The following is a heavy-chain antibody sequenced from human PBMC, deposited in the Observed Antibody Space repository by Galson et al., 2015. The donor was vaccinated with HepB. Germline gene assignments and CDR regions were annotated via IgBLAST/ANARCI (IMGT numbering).Heavy chain of an antibody. CDR1: GFTFSSYS. J-gene: IGHJ5*01. Sequence: SLRLSCAASGFTFSSYSMNWVRQAPGKGLEWVSYIRSSSSTINYADSVKGRFSITIDKAKYSLYLQMNRLRDEDTAVYYYSRGSSRLERSDNWFDSWGQGTLVTVSP. D-gene: IGHD2-2*01. CDR2: IRSSSSTI. CDR3: SRGSSRLERSDNWFDS. V-gene: IGHV3-48*02.